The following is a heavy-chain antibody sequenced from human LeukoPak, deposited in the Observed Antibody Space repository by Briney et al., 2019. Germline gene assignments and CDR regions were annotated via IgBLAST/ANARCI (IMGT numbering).Heavy chain of an antibody. CDR1: GGSISSGSYY. J-gene: IGHJ6*03. D-gene: IGHD1-26*01. Sequence: SQTLSLTCTVSGGSISSGSYYWSWIRQPAGKGLEWIGRIYTSGSTNYNPSLKSRVTISVDTSKNQFSLKLSSVTAADTAVYYCARWGGSQLGYYYYYMDVWGKGTTVTISS. V-gene: IGHV4-61*02. CDR3: ARWGGSQLGYYYYYMDV. CDR2: IYTSGST.